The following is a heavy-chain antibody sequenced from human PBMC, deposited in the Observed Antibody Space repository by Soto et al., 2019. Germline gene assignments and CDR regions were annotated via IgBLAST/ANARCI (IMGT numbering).Heavy chain of an antibody. D-gene: IGHD3-10*01. J-gene: IGHJ4*02. Sequence: ASVKVSCKVSGYTLTELAMHWVRQAPGKGLEWMGGFDPEDGETIYAQKFQGRGTMTEDTSTDTAYMELSSLRSEDTAVYYCATVRHYYGFSASKYYFDYWGQGTLVTVSS. CDR2: FDPEDGET. V-gene: IGHV1-24*01. CDR1: GYTLTELA. CDR3: ATVRHYYGFSASKYYFDY.